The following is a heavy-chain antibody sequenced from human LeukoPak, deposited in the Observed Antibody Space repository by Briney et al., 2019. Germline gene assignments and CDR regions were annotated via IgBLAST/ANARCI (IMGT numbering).Heavy chain of an antibody. CDR1: GGSFSGYY. CDR3: ARDRYYYDTNGSPFDY. Sequence: NSSETLSLTCAVYGGSFSGYYWSWIRQPPGRGLEWIGEINHSGSANYNPSLKSRVTMSLDTSKNQFSLKLSSVTAADTGVYYCARDRYYYDTNGSPFDYWGQGTLVTVSS. J-gene: IGHJ4*02. CDR2: INHSGSA. V-gene: IGHV4-34*01. D-gene: IGHD3-22*01.